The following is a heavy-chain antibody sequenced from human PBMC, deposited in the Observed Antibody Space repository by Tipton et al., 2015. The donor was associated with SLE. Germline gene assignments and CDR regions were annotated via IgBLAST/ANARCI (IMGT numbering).Heavy chain of an antibody. CDR1: GGSLSGYY. D-gene: IGHD3-3*01. CDR2: INQSGNT. V-gene: IGHV4-34*01. Sequence: LRLSCSVYGGSLSGYYWSWIRQPPGKGLEWIGEINQSGNTNNSPSLKSRVTISADTSKNQFSLKLNSVTAADTAMYFCARRPTYYDFWSGYYGGAFDIWGQGTMVTVSS. CDR3: ARRPTYYDFWSGYYGGAFDI. J-gene: IGHJ3*02.